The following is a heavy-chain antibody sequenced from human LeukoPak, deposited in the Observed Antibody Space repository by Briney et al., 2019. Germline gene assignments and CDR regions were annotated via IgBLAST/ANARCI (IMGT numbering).Heavy chain of an antibody. D-gene: IGHD5-18*01. V-gene: IGHV4-34*01. CDR2: INHSGST. CDR3: ASSVDTAHDY. CDR1: GGSFSGYY. Sequence: SETLSLTCAVYGGSFSGYYWSWIRQPPGKGLEWIGEINHSGSTNYNPSLKSRVTMSVDTSKNQFSLKLSSVTAADTAVYYCASSVDTAHDYWGQGTLVTVSS. J-gene: IGHJ4*02.